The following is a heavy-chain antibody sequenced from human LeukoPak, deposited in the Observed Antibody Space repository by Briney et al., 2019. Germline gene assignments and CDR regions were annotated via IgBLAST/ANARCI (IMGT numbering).Heavy chain of an antibody. CDR1: GYSITSYW. V-gene: IGHV5-51*01. J-gene: IGHJ3*02. CDR3: ASSVVQAASEGDDAFDI. D-gene: IGHD2-2*01. CDR2: IYPGDSDT. Sequence: GESQKISYKGSGYSITSYWIGWVRPMPRKGLEWMGIIYPGDSDTRYSPSFQGHVTISADKSISTAYLQWSSLKGSDTAMYYCASSVVQAASEGDDAFDIWGQGTMVTVSS.